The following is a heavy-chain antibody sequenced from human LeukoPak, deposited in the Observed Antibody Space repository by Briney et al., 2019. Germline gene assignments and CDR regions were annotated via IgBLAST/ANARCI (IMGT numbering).Heavy chain of an antibody. CDR3: AKRVGYGYGMDV. V-gene: IGHV3-53*01. D-gene: IGHD6-13*01. J-gene: IGHJ6*02. CDR2: IDRGGST. CDR1: GFSVSSND. Sequence: SGGSLRLSCEASGFSVSSNDMSWVRQAPGKGLECVSVIDRGGSTFADSVKGRFTISRDNSKNTLYPQMNSLRVEDTAEFYCAKRVGYGYGMDVWGQGTTVTVSS.